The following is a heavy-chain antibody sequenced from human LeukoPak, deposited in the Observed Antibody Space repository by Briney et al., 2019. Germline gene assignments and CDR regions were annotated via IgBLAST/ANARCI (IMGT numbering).Heavy chain of an antibody. Sequence: GGSLRLSCAASGFTFSSYAMDWVRQAPGKGLEWVAVISYDGSNKYYADSVKGRFTVSRDNSKNTLYLQMNSLRTEDTAVYYCARPYGGYVDYYFDYWGQGTLVTVSS. CDR1: GFTFSSYA. J-gene: IGHJ4*02. D-gene: IGHD5-12*01. V-gene: IGHV3-30-3*01. CDR3: ARPYGGYVDYYFDY. CDR2: ISYDGSNK.